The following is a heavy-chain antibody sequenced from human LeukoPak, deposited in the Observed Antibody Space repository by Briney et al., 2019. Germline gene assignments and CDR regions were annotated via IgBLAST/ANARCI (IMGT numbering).Heavy chain of an antibody. D-gene: IGHD3-9*01. CDR3: ARDRQVLRYFDVDY. V-gene: IGHV3-7*01. CDR1: GFTFSSYW. Sequence: PGGSLRLSCAASGFTFSSYWMSWVRQAPGKGLEWVANIKQDGSEKYYVDPVKGRFTISRDNAKNSLYLQMNSLRAEDTAVYYCARDRQVLRYFDVDYWGQGTLVTVSS. J-gene: IGHJ4*02. CDR2: IKQDGSEK.